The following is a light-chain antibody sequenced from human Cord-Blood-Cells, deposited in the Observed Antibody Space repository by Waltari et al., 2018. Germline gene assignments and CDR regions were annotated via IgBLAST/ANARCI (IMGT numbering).Light chain of an antibody. Sequence: IVLTQSPGTLSLSPGERATLSCRASQSVSSSYLAWYQQKPGQAPRLLIYGASSRATGIPDRFSGIGSGTDFTLTISRLEPEDFAVYYCQQYGSSPPLTFGGGTKVEIK. J-gene: IGKJ4*01. CDR2: GAS. CDR1: QSVSSSY. CDR3: QQYGSSPPLT. V-gene: IGKV3-20*01.